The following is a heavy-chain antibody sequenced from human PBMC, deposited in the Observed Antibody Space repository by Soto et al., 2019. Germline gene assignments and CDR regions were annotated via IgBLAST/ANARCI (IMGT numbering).Heavy chain of an antibody. CDR1: GGSISSSSYY. D-gene: IGHD2-21*02. V-gene: IGHV4-39*01. CDR3: ARKSQINGYYYYGMDV. CDR2: IYYSGST. Sequence: PSESLAITCTVRGGSISSSSYYWGWIRKPPGKGLEWIGSIYYSGSTYYNPSLKSRVTISVDMSKNQFSLKLSSVTAADTAVYYCARKSQINGYYYYGMDVWGQGTTVTASS. J-gene: IGHJ6*02.